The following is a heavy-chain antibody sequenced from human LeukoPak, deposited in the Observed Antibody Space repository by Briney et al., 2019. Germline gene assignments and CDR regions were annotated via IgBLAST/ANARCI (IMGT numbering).Heavy chain of an antibody. Sequence: SETLSLTCTVSGGAFGSYYWSWIRQPPGKGLEWIGYIYYSGSTNYNPSLKSRVTISVDTSKNQFSLKLSSVTAADTAVYYCAREGGSSWSRKGYYYYMDVWGKGTTVTVSS. CDR3: AREGGSSWSRKGYYYYMDV. CDR2: IYYSGST. D-gene: IGHD6-13*01. V-gene: IGHV4-59*01. J-gene: IGHJ6*03. CDR1: GGAFGSYY.